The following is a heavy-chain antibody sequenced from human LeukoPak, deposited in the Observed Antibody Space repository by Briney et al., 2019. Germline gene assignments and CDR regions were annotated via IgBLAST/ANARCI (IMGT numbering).Heavy chain of an antibody. CDR2: IKQDGSEK. J-gene: IGHJ6*02. D-gene: IGHD6-13*01. CDR3: ARGTRLSSSSWYYGMDV. CDR1: GFTFSSYW. Sequence: GGSLRLSCAASGFTFSSYWMGWVRQAQGKGREWVANIKQDGSEKYYVDSVKGRFTISRDNAKNSLYLQMNSLRAEDTAVYYCARGTRLSSSSWYYGMDVWGQGTTVTVSS. V-gene: IGHV3-7*01.